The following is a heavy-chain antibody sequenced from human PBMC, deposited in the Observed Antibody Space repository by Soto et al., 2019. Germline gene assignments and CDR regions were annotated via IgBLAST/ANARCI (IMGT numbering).Heavy chain of an antibody. CDR3: ARGFYYDILTGYPTGYGMDV. CDR1: GGSFSSGAFY. D-gene: IGHD3-9*01. Sequence: SETLSLTCNVSGGSFSSGAFYWSWIRQPPGKGLEWIGYIYNSGSTDYNPSLKSRVTISVDTSKNQFSLKLSSVTAADTAVYYCARGFYYDILTGYPTGYGMDVWGQGTTVT. J-gene: IGHJ6*02. V-gene: IGHV4-30-4*01. CDR2: IYNSGST.